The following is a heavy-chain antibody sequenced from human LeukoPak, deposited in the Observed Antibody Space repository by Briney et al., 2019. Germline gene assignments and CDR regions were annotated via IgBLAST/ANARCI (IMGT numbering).Heavy chain of an antibody. CDR3: ARAGVNGYDFPVDY. CDR1: GFTFSSYG. J-gene: IGHJ4*02. Sequence: PGGSLRLSCAASGFTFSSYGMHWVRQAPGKGLEWVAFIRYDGSNKYYADSVKGRFTISRDNSKNTLYLQMNSLRAEDTAVYYCARAGVNGYDFPVDYWGQGTLVTVSS. CDR2: IRYDGSNK. D-gene: IGHD5-12*01. V-gene: IGHV3-30*02.